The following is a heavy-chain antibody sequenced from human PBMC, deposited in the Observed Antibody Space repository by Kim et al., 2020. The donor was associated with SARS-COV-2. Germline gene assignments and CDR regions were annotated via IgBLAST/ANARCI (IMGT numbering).Heavy chain of an antibody. Sequence: GGSLRLSCAASGFTFSSYEMNWVRQAPGKGLEWVSYISSSGSTIYYADSVKGRFTISRDNAKNSLYLQMNSLRAEDTAVYYCARDLAVAGTGERFDYWGQGTLVTVSS. D-gene: IGHD6-19*01. CDR2: ISSSGSTI. V-gene: IGHV3-48*03. J-gene: IGHJ4*02. CDR3: ARDLAVAGTGERFDY. CDR1: GFTFSSYE.